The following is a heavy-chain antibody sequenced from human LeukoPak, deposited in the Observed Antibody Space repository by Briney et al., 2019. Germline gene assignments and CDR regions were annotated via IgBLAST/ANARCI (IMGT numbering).Heavy chain of an antibody. CDR2: ITTSDGNT. CDR1: GFTFSSYT. Sequence: PGGSLRLSCAASGFTFSSYTMSWVRQAPGKGLEWVSTITTSDGNTYYADSVKGRFTVSRDNSKNTLFLQMNSLRAEDTAVYYCAKAAAAATRHFSIGMYYFDYWGQGTLVTVSS. CDR3: AKAAAAATRHFSIGMYYFDY. V-gene: IGHV3-23*01. J-gene: IGHJ4*02. D-gene: IGHD2-15*01.